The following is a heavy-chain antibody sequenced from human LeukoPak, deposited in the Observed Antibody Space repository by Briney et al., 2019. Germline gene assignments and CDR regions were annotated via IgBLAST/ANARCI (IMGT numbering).Heavy chain of an antibody. CDR2: INTDGSST. CDR1: GFIFSSYW. J-gene: IGHJ1*01. V-gene: IGHV3-74*01. Sequence: GGSLRLSCAASGFIFSSYWMHWVRHAPGQGLAWVSRINTDGSSTSYADSVKGRFTISRDNAKNSLYLLMNTLRVEDTAIYYCVRVALYYYGSESFYFFGHWGQGTPVTASS. D-gene: IGHD3-10*01. CDR3: VRVALYYYGSESFYFFGH.